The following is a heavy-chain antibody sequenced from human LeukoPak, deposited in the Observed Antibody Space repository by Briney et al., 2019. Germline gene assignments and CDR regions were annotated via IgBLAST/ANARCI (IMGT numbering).Heavy chain of an antibody. D-gene: IGHD6-13*01. V-gene: IGHV4-34*01. CDR1: GGSFSGYY. J-gene: IGHJ4*02. CDR2: INHSGST. CDR3: ARGYSSSWLTFDY. Sequence: SEPLSLTCAVYGGSFSGYYWSWIRQPPGKGLEWIGEINHSGSTNYNPSLKSRVTISVDTSKNQFSLKLSSVTAADTAVYYCARGYSSSWLTFDYWGQGTLVTVSS.